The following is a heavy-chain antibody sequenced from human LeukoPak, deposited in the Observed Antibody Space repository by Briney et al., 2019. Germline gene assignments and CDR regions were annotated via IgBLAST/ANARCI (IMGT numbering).Heavy chain of an antibody. D-gene: IGHD4-23*01. CDR3: ARANYGGNPRYFQH. CDR1: GLTFSNYA. V-gene: IGHV3-23*01. CDR2: ISTNGDRT. Sequence: GGSLRLSCAASGLTFSNYAMTWVRQAPGKGLEWVSAISTNGDRTYYADSVKGRFTVSRDNFKNTLYLQMNSLRAEDTALYYCARANYGGNPRYFQHWGQGTLVTVSS. J-gene: IGHJ1*01.